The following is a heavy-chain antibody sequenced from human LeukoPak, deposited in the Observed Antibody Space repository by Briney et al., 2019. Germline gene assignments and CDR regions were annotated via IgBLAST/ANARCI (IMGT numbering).Heavy chain of an antibody. CDR3: ARGNRRYSYGYYFDY. V-gene: IGHV1-18*01. Sequence: GASVKVSCKASGYTFTSYAMNWVRQAPGQGLEWMGWISGYNDDTNHAQKFQGRVTMTTDTSTTTAYMELRSLRSDDTAVYYCARGNRRYSYGYYFDYWGQGTLVTVSS. J-gene: IGHJ4*02. CDR1: GYTFTSYA. D-gene: IGHD5-18*01. CDR2: ISGYNDDT.